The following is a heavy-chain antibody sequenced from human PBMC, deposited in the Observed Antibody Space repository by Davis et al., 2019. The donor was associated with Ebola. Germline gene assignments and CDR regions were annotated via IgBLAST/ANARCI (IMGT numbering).Heavy chain of an antibody. D-gene: IGHD3-16*01. CDR1: GYTFATYG. CDR3: ASGLWGSRGMDV. Sequence: AASVKVSCKASGYTFATYGISWVRQAPGQGLEWMGWISAYNGNTNYAQKLQGRVTMTTDTSTSTAYMELRSLRSEDTAVYYCASGLWGSRGMDVWGKGTTVTVSS. V-gene: IGHV1-18*04. J-gene: IGHJ6*04. CDR2: ISAYNGNT.